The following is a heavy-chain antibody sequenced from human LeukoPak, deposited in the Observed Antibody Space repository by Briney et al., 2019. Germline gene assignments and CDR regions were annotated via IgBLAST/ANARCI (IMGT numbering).Heavy chain of an antibody. D-gene: IGHD1-26*01. CDR1: GFIVSSNY. V-gene: IGHV3-66*01. Sequence: GGSLRLSCTVSGFIVSSNYMSWVRHVPGKGLEWLSFIYSDGRTHYADSVKGRFTISRDNSKNTVNLQMSTLRAEDTAVYYCAKDATPGGGSYPYYYYYYMDVWGKGTTVTISS. CDR2: IYSDGRT. J-gene: IGHJ6*03. CDR3: AKDATPGGGSYPYYYYYYMDV.